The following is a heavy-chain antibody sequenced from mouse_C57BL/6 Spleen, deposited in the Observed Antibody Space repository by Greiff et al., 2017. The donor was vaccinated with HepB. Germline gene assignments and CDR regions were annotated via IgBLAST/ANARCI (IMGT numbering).Heavy chain of an antibody. V-gene: IGHV6-3*01. Sequence: EVKLQESGGGLVQPGGSMKLSCVASGFTFSNYWMNWVRQSPEKGLEWVAQIRLKSDNYATHYAESVKGRFTISRDDSKSSVYLQMNNLRAEDTGIYYCTDSTTVVAKEAYWGQGTLVTVSA. D-gene: IGHD1-1*01. J-gene: IGHJ3*01. CDR1: GFTFSNYW. CDR3: TDSTTVVAKEAY. CDR2: IRLKSDNYAT.